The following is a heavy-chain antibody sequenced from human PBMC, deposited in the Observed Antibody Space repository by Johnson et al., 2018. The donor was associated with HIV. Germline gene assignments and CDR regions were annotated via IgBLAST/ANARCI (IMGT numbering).Heavy chain of an antibody. Sequence: QVQLVESGGGVVQPGRSLRLSCAASGFTFSSYAMHWVRHAPGKGLEWVAIISYDGSNKYYADSVKGRFTISRDNSKTTLYRQMNSLGAEEPGVYYCARDLYPFGPVQAFDIWGQGTMVTVSS. CDR3: ARDLYPFGPVQAFDI. V-gene: IGHV3-30-3*01. J-gene: IGHJ3*02. CDR2: ISYDGSNK. D-gene: IGHD3-10*01. CDR1: GFTFSSYA.